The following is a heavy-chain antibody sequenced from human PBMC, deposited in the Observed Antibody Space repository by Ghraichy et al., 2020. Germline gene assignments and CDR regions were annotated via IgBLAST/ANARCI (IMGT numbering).Heavy chain of an antibody. J-gene: IGHJ5*02. CDR1: GFTFSSYV. Sequence: GGSLRLSCGASGFTFSSYVMSWVRQAPGKGLEWVSSISGNGGSTYYADSVKGRFTISRDNSKTTLYLQMNSLRAEDAAVYYCAKAWGYCTGVTRPSYNWFDPWGQGTLVTVSS. CDR2: ISGNGGST. D-gene: IGHD2-8*02. CDR3: AKAWGYCTGVTRPSYNWFDP. V-gene: IGHV3-23*01.